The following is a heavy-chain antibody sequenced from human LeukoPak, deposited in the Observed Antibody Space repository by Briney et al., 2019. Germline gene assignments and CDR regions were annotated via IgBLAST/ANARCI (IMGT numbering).Heavy chain of an antibody. Sequence: PGGSLRLSCAASGFTFSSYSMNWVRQAPGKGLEWVSTISSSGTYVYYADSVKGRFTISRDNAKNSLSLQMNSLRADDAAVYYCARASSKHLAGNLPVGLVIWGKG. CDR1: GFTFSSYS. D-gene: IGHD6-19*01. V-gene: IGHV3-21*01. CDR2: ISSSGTYV. CDR3: ARASSKHLAGNLPVGLVI. J-gene: IGHJ6*03.